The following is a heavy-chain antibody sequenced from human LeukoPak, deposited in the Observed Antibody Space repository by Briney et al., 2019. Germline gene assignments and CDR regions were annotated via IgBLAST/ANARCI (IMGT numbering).Heavy chain of an antibody. J-gene: IGHJ4*02. Sequence: GGSLRLSCAASGLIFSSYSMNWVRQAPGKGLEWVSSISSSSSYIYYADSVKGRFTISRDNAKNSLYLQMNSLRAEDTAVYYCARHYDFWSGYYSEGYFDYWGQGTLVTVSS. D-gene: IGHD3-3*01. V-gene: IGHV3-21*01. CDR1: GLIFSSYS. CDR2: ISSSSSYI. CDR3: ARHYDFWSGYYSEGYFDY.